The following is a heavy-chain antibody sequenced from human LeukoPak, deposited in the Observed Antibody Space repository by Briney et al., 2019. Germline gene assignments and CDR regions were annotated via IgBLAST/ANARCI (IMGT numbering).Heavy chain of an antibody. CDR1: GGSFSGSY. CDR2: INLSGST. Sequence: PSETLSLTCGVSGGSFSGSYWGWIRQPPGKGLEWIGEINLSGSTNYNSSLTSRVTISLDTSKNQFSLNLRSVTTADTAVYYCARVTISLFGVVTAHFDSWGQGTLVAVSS. J-gene: IGHJ4*02. D-gene: IGHD3-3*01. CDR3: ARVTISLFGVVTAHFDS. V-gene: IGHV4-34*01.